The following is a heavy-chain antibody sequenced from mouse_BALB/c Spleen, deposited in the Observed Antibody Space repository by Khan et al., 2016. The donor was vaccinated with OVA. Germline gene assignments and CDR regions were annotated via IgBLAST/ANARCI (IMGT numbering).Heavy chain of an antibody. CDR1: GFTFSSYD. D-gene: IGHD1-1*01. CDR3: ARHRFTSPAAWFAY. Sequence: EVKLLESGGDLVKPGGSLKLSCEASGFTFSSYDMSWVRQTPDKRLEWVATINHGGSYTYYPDSVKGRLTISRDNAKNTLYLQMSSLKSEDTAMYYCARHRFTSPAAWFAYWGQGTLVTVSA. CDR2: INHGGSYT. V-gene: IGHV5-6*01. J-gene: IGHJ3*01.